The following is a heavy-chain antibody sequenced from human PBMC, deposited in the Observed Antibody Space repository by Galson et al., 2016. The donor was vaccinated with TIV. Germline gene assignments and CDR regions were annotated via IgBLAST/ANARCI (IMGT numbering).Heavy chain of an antibody. CDR3: AKVGTTSDGFDV. CDR2: INPKTGGT. V-gene: IGHV1-2*04. J-gene: IGHJ3*01. Sequence: SVKVSCKASGYIFTDYYIHWVRQAPGQGLEWMGWINPKTGGTPYAPDLQVWVTMTRDTSINTAYMELSRLRADDSAVYYCAKVGTTSDGFDVWGQGTMVTVSS. D-gene: IGHD1-7*01. CDR1: GYIFTDYY.